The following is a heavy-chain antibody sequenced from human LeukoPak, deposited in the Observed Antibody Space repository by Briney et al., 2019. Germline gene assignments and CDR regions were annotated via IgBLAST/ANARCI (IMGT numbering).Heavy chain of an antibody. J-gene: IGHJ5*02. V-gene: IGHV5-51*01. D-gene: IGHD2-15*01. Sequence: GESLKISCKGSGYSLTTYWIAWVRQMPGKGLEWMGIIYPGDSNTRYSPSFQGQVTISADKSISTAYLQWSSLKASDTAMYYCARRSGRVVVAATPVYNWFDPWGQGTLVTVSS. CDR2: IYPGDSNT. CDR3: ARRSGRVVVAATPVYNWFDP. CDR1: GYSLTTYW.